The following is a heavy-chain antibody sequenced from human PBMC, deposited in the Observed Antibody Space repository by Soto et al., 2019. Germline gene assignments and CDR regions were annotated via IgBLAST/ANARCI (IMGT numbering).Heavy chain of an antibody. J-gene: IGHJ3*02. V-gene: IGHV4-28*03. Sequence: SETLSLTCAVSGYCISSSNWWGWIRQPPGKGLEWIGYIYYSGTTHYNPSLKSRVTMSVDTSKNQFSLKLTSVTAVDTAVYYCARGLAYYYGSGSYYTTDAFDIWGQGTMVT. CDR1: GYCISSSNW. D-gene: IGHD3-10*01. CDR3: ARGLAYYYGSGSYYTTDAFDI. CDR2: IYYSGTT.